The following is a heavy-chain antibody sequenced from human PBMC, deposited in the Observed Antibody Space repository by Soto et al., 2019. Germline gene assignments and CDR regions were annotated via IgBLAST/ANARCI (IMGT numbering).Heavy chain of an antibody. Sequence: GGSLRLSCAASGFTFSTYSMNWVRQAPGKGLEWVSYISSGGSTIYYADSVKGRFTISRDNAKNSLYLQMSSLRAEDTAVYYCARESPQLDYWGQGTLVTVSS. D-gene: IGHD2-2*01. CDR2: ISSGGSTI. CDR1: GFTFSTYS. V-gene: IGHV3-48*01. J-gene: IGHJ4*02. CDR3: ARESPQLDY.